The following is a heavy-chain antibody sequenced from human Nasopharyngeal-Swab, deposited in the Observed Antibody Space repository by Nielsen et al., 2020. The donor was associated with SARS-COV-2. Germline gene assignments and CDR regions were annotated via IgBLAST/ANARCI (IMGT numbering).Heavy chain of an antibody. CDR3: ARLLKWDPDAFDI. CDR1: GYSFTSYW. D-gene: IGHD1-26*01. Sequence: GESLKISCKGSGYSFTSYWIGWVRQMPGKGLEWMGIIYPGDSDTRYSPSFQGKVTISADKSISTAYLQWSSLKASDTAMYYCARLLKWDPDAFDIWGQGTMVTVSS. CDR2: IYPGDSDT. V-gene: IGHV5-51*01. J-gene: IGHJ3*02.